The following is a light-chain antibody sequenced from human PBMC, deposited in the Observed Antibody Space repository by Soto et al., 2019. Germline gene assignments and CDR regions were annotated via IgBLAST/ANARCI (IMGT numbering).Light chain of an antibody. Sequence: DVQMTQSPSTLSASVGERVSITCRASQGINILLAWYQQKPGRAPKLLIHKASTLESGVPSRFSGSGSGTEFTLTIDSLQPDDFATYYCQQYNVYWTFGQGTKVDIK. J-gene: IGKJ1*01. V-gene: IGKV1-5*03. CDR2: KAS. CDR1: QGINIL. CDR3: QQYNVYWT.